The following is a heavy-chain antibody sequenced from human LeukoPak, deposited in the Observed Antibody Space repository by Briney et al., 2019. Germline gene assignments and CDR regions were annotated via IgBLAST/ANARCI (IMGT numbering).Heavy chain of an antibody. CDR3: ARESWFGDGNAFDI. V-gene: IGHV3-48*01. D-gene: IGHD3-10*01. CDR2: ISSSSSTI. J-gene: IGHJ3*02. CDR1: GFTFSSYS. Sequence: PGGSLRLSCAASGFTFSSYSMNWVRQAPGKGLEWVSYISSSSSTIYYADSVKGRFTISRDNAKNSLYLQMNSLRAEDTAVYYCARESWFGDGNAFDIWGQGTMVTVSS.